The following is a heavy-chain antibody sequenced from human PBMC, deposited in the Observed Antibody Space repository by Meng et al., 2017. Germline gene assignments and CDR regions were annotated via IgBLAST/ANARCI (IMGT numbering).Heavy chain of an antibody. D-gene: IGHD4-23*01. CDR2: IIPIFGTA. CDR3: ARGVGYGGNSLYFDY. V-gene: IGHV1-69*14. J-gene: IGHJ4*02. CDR1: AGTLSSYA. Sequence: QGKLLQFGAEGKRLGSSVKVPCKSPAGTLSSYAISWVRQAPGQGLEWMGGIIPIFGTANYEQKFQGRVTITADKSTSTAYMELSSLRSEDTAVYYCARGVGYGGNSLYFDYWGQGTLVTVPS.